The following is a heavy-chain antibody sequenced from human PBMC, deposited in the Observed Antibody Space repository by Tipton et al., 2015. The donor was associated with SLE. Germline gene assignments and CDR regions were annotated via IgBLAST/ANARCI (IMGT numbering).Heavy chain of an antibody. CDR2: IYHSGST. Sequence: TLSLTCAVSGGSISSGGYSWSWIRQPPGKGLEWIGYIYHSGSTYYNPSLKSRVTISVDRSKNQFSLKLSSVTAADTAVYYCARGSGSYYWYYYYMDVWGKGTTVTVSS. CDR1: GGSISSGGYS. V-gene: IGHV4-30-2*01. CDR3: ARGSGSYYWYYYYMDV. J-gene: IGHJ6*03. D-gene: IGHD1-26*01.